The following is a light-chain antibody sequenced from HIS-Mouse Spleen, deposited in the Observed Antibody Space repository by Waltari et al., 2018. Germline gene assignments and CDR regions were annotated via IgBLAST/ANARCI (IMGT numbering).Light chain of an antibody. CDR3: GTWDSSLSAWV. Sequence: QSVLTQPPSVSAAPGQKVTIPCSGSSSNIGNNYVSWYQRHPGTAPKLLIYDNNKRPSGIPDRFSGSKSGTSATLGITGLQTGDEADYYCGTWDSSLSAWVFGGGTKLTVL. CDR1: SSNIGNNY. CDR2: DNN. V-gene: IGLV1-51*01. J-gene: IGLJ3*02.